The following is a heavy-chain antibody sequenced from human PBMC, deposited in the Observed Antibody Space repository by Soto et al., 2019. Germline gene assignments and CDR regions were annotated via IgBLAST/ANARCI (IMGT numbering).Heavy chain of an antibody. CDR2: IYYSGST. D-gene: IGHD2-8*01. J-gene: IGHJ6*02. V-gene: IGHV4-39*01. CDR1: GGSISSSSYY. CDR3: ATQRQRYCPTRVLYHVYYYYYGMDV. Sequence: SETLSLTCTVSGGSISSSSYYWGWIRQPPGKGLEWIGSIYYSGSTYYNPSLKSRVTISVDTSKNQFSLKLSSVTAADTAVYYCATQRQRYCPTRVLYHVYYYYYGMDVWGQXPTVTVSS.